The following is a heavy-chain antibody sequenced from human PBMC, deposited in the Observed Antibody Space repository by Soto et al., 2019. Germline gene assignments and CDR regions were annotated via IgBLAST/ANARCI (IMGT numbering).Heavy chain of an antibody. J-gene: IGHJ4*02. V-gene: IGHV4-59*01. CDR2: IYYSGST. D-gene: IGHD1-1*01. CDR1: GGSISSYY. CDR3: ARGYGRNVDY. Sequence: QVQLQESGPGLVKPSETLSLTCTVSGGSISSYYWSWIRQPPGKGLEWIGYIYYSGSTNYNPSLKSRVTISVDTSKDQFSRKLSSVTAADTAVYYCARGYGRNVDYWGQGTLVTVSS.